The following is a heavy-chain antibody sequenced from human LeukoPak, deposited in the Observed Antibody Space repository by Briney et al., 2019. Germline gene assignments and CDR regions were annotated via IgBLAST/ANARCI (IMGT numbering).Heavy chain of an antibody. D-gene: IGHD2-21*02. CDR1: GFIFSSSA. CDR2: INPDGRDT. J-gene: IGHJ1*01. CDR3: TSWGDTTAEYFQR. Sequence: QSGGSLRLSCVGSGFIFSSSAMSWVRQAPGKGLEWVAHINPDGRDTYYVDSVKGRFTISRDNAQNSMYLQMNSLRVEDTAVYYCTSWGDTTAEYFQRWGQGTLVTVSS. V-gene: IGHV3-7*01.